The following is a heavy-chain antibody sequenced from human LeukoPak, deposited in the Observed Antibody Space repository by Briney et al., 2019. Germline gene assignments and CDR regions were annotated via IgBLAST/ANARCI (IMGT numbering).Heavy chain of an antibody. D-gene: IGHD3-22*01. CDR2: IYYSGST. V-gene: IGHV4-39*01. J-gene: IGHJ4*02. Sequence: SETLSLTCTVSGGSISSSSYYWGWIRQPPGKGLEWIGSIYYSGSTYYNPSLKSRVTISVDTSKNQFSLKLSSVTAADTAVYYCARSGDYYDSSGYSGWGPGTLVTVSS. CDR3: ARSGDYYDSSGYSG. CDR1: GGSISSSSYY.